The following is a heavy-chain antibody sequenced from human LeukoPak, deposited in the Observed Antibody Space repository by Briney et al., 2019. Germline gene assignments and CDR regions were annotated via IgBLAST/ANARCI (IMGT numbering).Heavy chain of an antibody. CDR1: GGSISSGDYY. Sequence: SEALSLTCTVSGGSISSGDYYWSWIRQPPGKGLEWIGHIYYSGSTYYNPSLKSRVTISVDTSKNQFSLKLSSVTAADTAVYYCARFRSLLHAFDIWGQGTMVTVSS. CDR2: IYYSGST. J-gene: IGHJ3*02. V-gene: IGHV4-30-4*08. D-gene: IGHD1-26*01. CDR3: ARFRSLLHAFDI.